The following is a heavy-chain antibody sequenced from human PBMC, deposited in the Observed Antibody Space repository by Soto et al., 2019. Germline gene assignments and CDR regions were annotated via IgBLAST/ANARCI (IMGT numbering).Heavy chain of an antibody. Sequence: TLCLTGAVSAGSISSGGYSWSWIRQPPGKGLEWIGYIYHSGSTYYNPSLKSRVTISVDRSKNQFSLKLSSVTAADTAVYYCASSVRIPTVINYWAQGTLVTVSS. V-gene: IGHV4-30-2*01. D-gene: IGHD4-17*01. CDR1: AGSISSGGYS. J-gene: IGHJ4*02. CDR2: IYHSGST. CDR3: ASSVRIPTVINY.